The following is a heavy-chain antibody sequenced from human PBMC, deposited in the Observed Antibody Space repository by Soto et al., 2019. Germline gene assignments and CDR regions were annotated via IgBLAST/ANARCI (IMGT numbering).Heavy chain of an antibody. D-gene: IGHD2-21*02. J-gene: IGHJ5*02. V-gene: IGHV4-59*01. Sequence: TSETLSLTCTVSGGSISSYYWSWIRQPPGKGLEWIGYIYYSGSTNYNPSLKSRVTISVDTSKNQFSLKLSSVTAADTAVYYCARAKVVTARPNWFDPWGQGTLVTVSS. CDR3: ARAKVVTARPNWFDP. CDR2: IYYSGST. CDR1: GGSISSYY.